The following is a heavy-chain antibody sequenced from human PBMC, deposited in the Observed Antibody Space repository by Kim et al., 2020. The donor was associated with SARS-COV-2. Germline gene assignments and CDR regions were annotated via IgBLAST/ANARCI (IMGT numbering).Heavy chain of an antibody. J-gene: IGHJ4*02. CDR1: GGSISSGGYY. D-gene: IGHD5-12*01. Sequence: SETLSLTCTVSGGSISSGGYYWSWIRQHPGKGLEWIGYIYYSGSTYYNPSLKSRVTISVDTSKNQFSLKLSSVTAADTAVYYCARGRAPRGYSGYGKTGPFDYWGQGTLVTVSS. CDR3: ARGRAPRGYSGYGKTGPFDY. V-gene: IGHV4-31*03. CDR2: IYYSGST.